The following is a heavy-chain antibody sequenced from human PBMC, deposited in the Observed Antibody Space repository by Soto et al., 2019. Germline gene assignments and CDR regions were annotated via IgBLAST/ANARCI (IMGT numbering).Heavy chain of an antibody. J-gene: IGHJ6*02. CDR3: AKESVETSYSYYGMDV. D-gene: IGHD4-4*01. V-gene: IGHV3-30*18. Sequence: PGGSLRLSCAGPGFSFDAYGMHWVRQAPGKGLEWLTTVSFDSKNKYYIDSVEGRFTISRDNSKNMLFLQMNSQRHEDTAVYYCAKESVETSYSYYGMDVWGPGTTVTVSS. CDR2: VSFDSKNK. CDR1: GFSFDAYG.